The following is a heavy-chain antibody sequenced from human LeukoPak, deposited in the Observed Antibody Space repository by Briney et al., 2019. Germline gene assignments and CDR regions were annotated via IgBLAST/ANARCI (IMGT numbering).Heavy chain of an antibody. CDR2: INSDGSNK. J-gene: IGHJ6*02. CDR3: ATGQGHGMDV. D-gene: IGHD1-14*01. Sequence: PGGSLRLSCAASGFTFSSYWMHWVRQAPGKGLEWVSGINSDGSNKNYADSVKGRFTISRDNAKNTLYLQVTGLCSEDTAVYYCATGQGHGMDVWGQGTTVTVSS. CDR1: GFTFSSYW. V-gene: IGHV3-74*01.